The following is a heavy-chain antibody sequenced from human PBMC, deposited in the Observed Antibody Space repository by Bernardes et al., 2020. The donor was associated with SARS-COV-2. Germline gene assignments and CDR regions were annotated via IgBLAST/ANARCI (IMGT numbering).Heavy chain of an antibody. D-gene: IGHD3-10*01. Sequence: GGSLRLSCAASGFSFSSYSMKWVRQAPGKGLEWVSSISDIGATIFYADSVKGRFTISRDNAKNSVYLQMNSLRVEDTAVYFCARRHWRSGSTEPFDIWGQGTMVTVSS. V-gene: IGHV3-21*01. CDR1: GFSFSSYS. CDR2: ISDIGATI. CDR3: ARRHWRSGSTEPFDI. J-gene: IGHJ3*02.